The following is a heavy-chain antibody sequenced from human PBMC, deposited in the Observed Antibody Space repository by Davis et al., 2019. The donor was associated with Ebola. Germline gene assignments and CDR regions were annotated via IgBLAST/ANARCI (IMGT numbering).Heavy chain of an antibody. CDR2: ISGSGGST. Sequence: GESLKISCAASGFTFSSYAMSWVRQAPGKGLEWVSAISGSGGSTYYADSVKGRFTISRDNAKNSLYLQMNSLRAEDTAVYYCASSSDGVDYWGQGTLVTVSS. CDR1: GFTFSSYA. J-gene: IGHJ4*02. CDR3: ASSSDGVDY. V-gene: IGHV3-23*01. D-gene: IGHD6-6*01.